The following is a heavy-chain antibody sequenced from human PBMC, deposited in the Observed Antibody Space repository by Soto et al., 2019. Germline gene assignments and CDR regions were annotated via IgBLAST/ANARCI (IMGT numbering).Heavy chain of an antibody. V-gene: IGHV3-74*01. CDR2: IHSDGSST. D-gene: IGHD1-26*01. J-gene: IGHJ3*01. Sequence: EVQLVESRGGLVRPGGSLRLSCTASGFTFSYYWMHWVRQAPGKGLVWVSRIHSDGSSTTYAEFVKGRFIISRDNARNTVDLQMNSVRVEDTAVYYCARGDRGAFDLWGQGTVVTVSS. CDR3: ARGDRGAFDL. CDR1: GFTFSYYW.